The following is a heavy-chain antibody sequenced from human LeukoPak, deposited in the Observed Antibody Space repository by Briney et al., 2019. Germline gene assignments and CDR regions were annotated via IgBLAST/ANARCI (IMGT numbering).Heavy chain of an antibody. CDR2: IWYDGSNK. D-gene: IGHD3-22*01. J-gene: IGHJ4*02. CDR3: AKVQPFYYYDSSGYYYFDY. Sequence: GGSLRLSCAASGFTFSSYGMHWVRQAPGKGLEWVAVIWYDGSNKYYADSVKGRFTISRDNSKNTLYLQMNSLRAEDTAVYYCAKVQPFYYYDSSGYYYFDYWGQGTLVTVSS. CDR1: GFTFSSYG. V-gene: IGHV3-33*06.